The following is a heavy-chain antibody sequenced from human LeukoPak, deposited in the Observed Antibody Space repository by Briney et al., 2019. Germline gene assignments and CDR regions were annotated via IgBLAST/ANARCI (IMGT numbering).Heavy chain of an antibody. V-gene: IGHV3-74*01. CDR1: GLSFRSYW. Sequence: PGGSLRLSCGASGLSFRSYWMHWVRQVPGKGLVWVSRISSDGSSTTYADSVKGRFTISRDNAKNTLYLQMNSVRAEDTAVYYCAAPGNRVSGPFDFWGQGTLVTVSS. J-gene: IGHJ4*02. D-gene: IGHD3-10*01. CDR3: AAPGNRVSGPFDF. CDR2: ISSDGSST.